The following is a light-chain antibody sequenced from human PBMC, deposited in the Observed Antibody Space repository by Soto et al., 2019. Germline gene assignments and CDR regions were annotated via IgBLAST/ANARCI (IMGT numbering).Light chain of an antibody. Sequence: EVVLTQSPATLSVSPGERVTLSCRARQSVGSTYLAWYQQKPGQAPRLLIYGASTRATGIPASFSGSGSGTEFTLTINSLQSEDFAVYYCQQYDNWPPTFGQGTRLEI. CDR2: GAS. CDR3: QQYDNWPPT. CDR1: QSVGSTY. J-gene: IGKJ5*01. V-gene: IGKV3-15*01.